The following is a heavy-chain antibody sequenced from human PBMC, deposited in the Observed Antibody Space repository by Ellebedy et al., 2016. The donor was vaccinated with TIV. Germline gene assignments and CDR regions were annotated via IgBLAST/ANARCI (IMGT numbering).Heavy chain of an antibody. CDR2: IYYSGST. CDR3: AVRKYYYDSSGYYYPFDY. J-gene: IGHJ4*02. V-gene: IGHV4-59*12. D-gene: IGHD3-22*01. Sequence: SETLSLXXTVSGGSISSYYWSWIRQPPGKGLEWIGYIYYSGSTNYNPSLKSRVTISVDTSKNQFSLKLSSVTAADTAVYYCAVRKYYYDSSGYYYPFDYWGQGTLVTVSS. CDR1: GGSISSYY.